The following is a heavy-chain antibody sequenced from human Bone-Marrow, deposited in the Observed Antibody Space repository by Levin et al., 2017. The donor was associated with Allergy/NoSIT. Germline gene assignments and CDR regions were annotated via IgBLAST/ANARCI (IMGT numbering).Heavy chain of an antibody. V-gene: IGHV3-30*04. CDR3: ARDRGYYGSEGMDV. D-gene: IGHD3-10*01. J-gene: IGHJ6*02. Sequence: GGSLRLSCAASGFTFSSYAMHWVRQAPGKGLEWVAVISYDGSNKYYADSVKGRFTISRDNSKNTLYLQMNSLRAEDTAVYYCARDRGYYGSEGMDVWGQGTTVTVSS. CDR2: ISYDGSNK. CDR1: GFTFSSYA.